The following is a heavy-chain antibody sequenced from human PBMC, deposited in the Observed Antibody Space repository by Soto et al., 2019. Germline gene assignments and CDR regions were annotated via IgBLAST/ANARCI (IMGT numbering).Heavy chain of an antibody. J-gene: IGHJ5*02. CDR3: ARDLNSGSYYLSWFDP. Sequence: WGSLIVSCATSVFSFSVYEMTKVRQAPGKGLEWLSYISDSGDSIYYADSVKGRFTISRDNAKNSLYLQMNSLRAEDTAVYYCARDLNSGSYYLSWFDPWGQGTTVTVSS. CDR1: VFSFSVYE. CDR2: ISDSGDSI. V-gene: IGHV3-48*03. D-gene: IGHD1-26*01.